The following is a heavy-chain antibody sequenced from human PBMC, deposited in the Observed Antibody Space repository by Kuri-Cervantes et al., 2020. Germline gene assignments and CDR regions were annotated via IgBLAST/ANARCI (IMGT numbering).Heavy chain of an antibody. CDR2: IYTSGST. CDR3: AREPPQTGDY. D-gene: IGHD1-14*01. V-gene: IGHV4-61*02. CDR1: GGSISSGSYY. Sequence: SETLSLTCTVSGGSISSGSYYWSWIRQPAGKGLEWIGRIYTSGSTNYNPSLKSRVTISVDTSKNQFSLKLSSVTAADTAVYYCAREPPQTGDYWGQGTLVTVSS. J-gene: IGHJ4*02.